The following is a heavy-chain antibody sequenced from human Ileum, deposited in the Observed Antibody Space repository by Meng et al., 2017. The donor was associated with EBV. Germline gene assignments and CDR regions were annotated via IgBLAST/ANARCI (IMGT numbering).Heavy chain of an antibody. D-gene: IGHD4-17*01. CDR1: GDSISSNTW. V-gene: IGHV4-4*02. CDR3: ASGRDYAWHS. J-gene: IGHJ4*02. CDR2: IYHSGST. Sequence: VQLPESGPELVNPSGPLSLTCAVAGDSISSNTWWSWVRQPPGKGLEWIGEIYHSGSTNYNPSFKSRVTMSVDKSKNQISLNLSSVTAADTAVYYCASGRDYAWHSWGRGTLVTVSS.